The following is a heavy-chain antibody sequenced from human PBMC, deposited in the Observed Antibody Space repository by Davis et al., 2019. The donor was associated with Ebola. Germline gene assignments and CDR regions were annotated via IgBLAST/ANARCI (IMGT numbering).Heavy chain of an antibody. V-gene: IGHV3-73*01. CDR1: GFTFSGSA. CDR3: TTRSVGVDY. Sequence: PGESLKISCAASGFTFSGSAMHWVRQASGKGLEWVGRIRSKANSYATAYAASVKGRFTISRDDSKNTAYLQMNSLKTEDTAVYYCTTRSVGVDYWGQGTLVTVSS. CDR2: IRSKANSYAT. J-gene: IGHJ4*02. D-gene: IGHD1-26*01.